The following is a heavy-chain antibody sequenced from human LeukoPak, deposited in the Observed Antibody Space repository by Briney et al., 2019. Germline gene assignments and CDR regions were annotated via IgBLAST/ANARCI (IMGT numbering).Heavy chain of an antibody. D-gene: IGHD3-3*01. CDR2: IRSKTYGGTI. V-gene: IGHV3-49*03. CDR1: VFTFGDYG. J-gene: IGHJ4*02. CDR3: ARAPYYDFILDY. Sequence: PGRSLRLSCTTSVFTFGDYGLSWFRQGPGKGLQWVGFIRSKTYGGTIEYAASVKGRFTISRDDSKSIAYLQMNSLKTEDTAVYYCARAPYYDFILDYWGQGTLVTVSS.